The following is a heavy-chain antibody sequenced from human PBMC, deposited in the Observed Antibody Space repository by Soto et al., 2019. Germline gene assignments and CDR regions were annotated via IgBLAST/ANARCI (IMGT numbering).Heavy chain of an antibody. V-gene: IGHV1-18*04. D-gene: IGHD6-13*01. CDR1: GYTFTSYG. CDR3: ARDLDLYSSSWSYYYYGMDV. Sequence: SVKVSCNASGYTFTSYGISWVRQAPGQGLEWMGWISAYNGNTNYAQKLQGRVTMTTDTSTSTAYMELRSLRSDDTAVYYCARDLDLYSSSWSYYYYGMDVWGQGTTVTVSS. CDR2: ISAYNGNT. J-gene: IGHJ6*02.